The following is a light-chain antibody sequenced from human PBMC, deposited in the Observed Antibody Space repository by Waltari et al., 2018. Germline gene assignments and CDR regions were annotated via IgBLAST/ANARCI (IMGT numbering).Light chain of an antibody. CDR2: DAS. V-gene: IGKV3-20*01. Sequence: VLTQSPGTLSLSPGERATLSCRASQGVSSTLAFHKQKPGQAPRLLIYDASTRATGIPDRFSGSGSGTDFSLTISRLVPEDFAVYYCQKYGTFPATFGQGTKVEVK. CDR1: QGVSST. CDR3: QKYGTFPAT. J-gene: IGKJ1*01.